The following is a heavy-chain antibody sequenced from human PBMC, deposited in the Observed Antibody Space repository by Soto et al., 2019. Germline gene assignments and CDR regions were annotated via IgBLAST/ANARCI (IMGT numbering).Heavy chain of an antibody. Sequence: QVQLQESGPGLVKPSGTLSLTCAVSGGSISSSNWWSWVRQPPGKGLEWIGEIYHSGSTNYNPSLKRRVTTSVDKSKNQFSLKLSSVTAADTAVYYCARTVAGMNGYFDYWGQGTLVTVSS. CDR1: GGSISSSNW. CDR3: ARTVAGMNGYFDY. D-gene: IGHD6-19*01. J-gene: IGHJ4*02. CDR2: IYHSGST. V-gene: IGHV4-4*02.